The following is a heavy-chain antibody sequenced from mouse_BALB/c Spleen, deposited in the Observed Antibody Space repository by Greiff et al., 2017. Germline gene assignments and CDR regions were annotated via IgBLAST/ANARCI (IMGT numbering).Heavy chain of an antibody. V-gene: IGHV5-9-4*01. CDR1: GFTFSSYA. CDR2: ISSGGSYT. CDR3: ARQRPRLSTMITPFAY. Sequence: EVKLVESGGGLVKPGGSLKLSCAASGFTFSSYAMSWVRQSPEKRLEWVAEISSGGSYTYYPDTVTGRFTISRDNAKNTLYLEMSSLRSEDTAMYYCARQRPRLSTMITPFAYWGQGTLVTVSA. D-gene: IGHD2-4*01. J-gene: IGHJ3*01.